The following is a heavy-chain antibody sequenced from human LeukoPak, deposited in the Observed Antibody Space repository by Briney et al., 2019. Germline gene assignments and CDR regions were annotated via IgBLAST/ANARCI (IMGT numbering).Heavy chain of an antibody. V-gene: IGHV3-15*01. CDR1: GFTFSNAW. CDR3: TRGAGYSSGWYHFGY. CDR2: IKSKTDGGTT. J-gene: IGHJ4*02. Sequence: GGSLRLSCAASGFTFSNAWMSWVRQAPGKGLEWVGRIKSKTDGGTTDYAAPVKGRFTISRDDSKNTLYLQMNSLKTEDTAVYYCTRGAGYSSGWYHFGYWGQGSLVTVSS. D-gene: IGHD6-19*01.